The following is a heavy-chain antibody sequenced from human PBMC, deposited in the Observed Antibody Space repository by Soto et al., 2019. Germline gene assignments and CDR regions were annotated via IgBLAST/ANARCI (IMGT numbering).Heavy chain of an antibody. D-gene: IGHD6-25*01. J-gene: IGHJ4*02. CDR2: INAGNGNT. CDR3: ARDQRIAFDY. V-gene: IGHV1-3*05. CDR1: GYTFTSYA. Sequence: QVQLVQSGAEEKKPGASVKVSCKASGYTFTSYAMSWVRQTPGQRLEWMGWINAGNGNTKYSEKFQGRVTITRDTSASTAYMELSSLRSEDTAVYYCARDQRIAFDYWGQGTLVTVSS.